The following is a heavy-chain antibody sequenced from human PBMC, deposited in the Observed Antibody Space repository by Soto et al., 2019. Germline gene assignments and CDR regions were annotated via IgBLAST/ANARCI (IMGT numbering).Heavy chain of an antibody. V-gene: IGHV5-10-1*01. CDR1: GCSFTSYW. CDR2: IDTSDSYT. J-gene: IGHJ4*02. Sequence: PGDSLKISCKGSGCSFTSYWISWVRQMPEKGLEWMGRIDTSDSYTNYSPSFQGHVTISADKSISTAYLQWSSLKASDTAMYYCARLQAAAGDNDLTFDYWGQGTLVTVSS. CDR3: ARLQAAAGDNDLTFDY. D-gene: IGHD6-13*01.